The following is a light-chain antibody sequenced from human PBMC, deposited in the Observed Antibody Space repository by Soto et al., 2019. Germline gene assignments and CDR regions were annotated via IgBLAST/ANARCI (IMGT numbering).Light chain of an antibody. J-gene: IGKJ5*01. CDR2: GAS. CDR1: HSVSSSY. CDR3: QQYNNWPPIT. Sequence: DIVLTQSPDTLSLSPGESATLSCRASHSVSSSYLAWYQQKPGQAPRLLIYGASTRATGIPARFSGSGSGTEFTLTVSSLQSEDFAVYYCQQYNNWPPITFGQGTRLEIK. V-gene: IGKV3-15*01.